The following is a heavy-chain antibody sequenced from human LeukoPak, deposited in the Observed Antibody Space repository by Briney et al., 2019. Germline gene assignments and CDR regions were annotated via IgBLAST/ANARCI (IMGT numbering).Heavy chain of an antibody. V-gene: IGHV1-69*13. CDR3: ARDYDSYFDY. CDR1: GGTFSSYA. D-gene: IGHD3-22*01. J-gene: IGHJ4*02. Sequence: SVKVSCKASGGTFSSYANSWVRQAPGQGLEWLGGIIPIFGTANYAQKFQGRVTITADESTSTAYMELSSLRSEDTAVYYCARDYDSYFDYWGQGTLVTVSS. CDR2: IIPIFGTA.